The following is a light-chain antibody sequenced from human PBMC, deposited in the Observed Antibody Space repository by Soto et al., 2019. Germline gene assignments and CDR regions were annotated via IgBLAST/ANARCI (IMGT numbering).Light chain of an antibody. CDR2: SDV. V-gene: IGLV1-40*01. CDR1: SSNIGAGFG. CDR3: QSYDSGLPELYV. Sequence: QSVLTQPPSVSGAPGQTVTISCTGSSSNIGAGFGVHWYQHLPGTTPKLLVRSDVSRPSGVSARFSGSISGASASLVISGLQPEDEGDYFCQSYDSGLPELYVFGPGTKVTVL. J-gene: IGLJ1*01.